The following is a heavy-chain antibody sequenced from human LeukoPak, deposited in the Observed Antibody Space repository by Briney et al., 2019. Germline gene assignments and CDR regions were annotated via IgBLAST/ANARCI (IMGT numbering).Heavy chain of an antibody. Sequence: SETLFLTCTVSGGSISSGSYYWGWIRQPPGKGLECIGSIYYSGTTYYNPSLKSRVTISVDTSKNQFSLKLTSVTAADTAVYYCARGGRDTGFDYWGQGTLVTVSS. CDR3: ARGGRDTGFDY. CDR2: IYYSGTT. J-gene: IGHJ4*02. CDR1: GGSISSGSYY. D-gene: IGHD5-18*01. V-gene: IGHV4-39*01.